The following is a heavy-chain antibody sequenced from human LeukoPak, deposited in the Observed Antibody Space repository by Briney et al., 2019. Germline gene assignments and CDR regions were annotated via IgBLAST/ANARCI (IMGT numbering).Heavy chain of an antibody. J-gene: IGHJ4*02. CDR3: ARDGYCSGGSCYSNFDY. CDR2: IYYSGST. V-gene: IGHV4-59*01. Sequence: SETLSLTCSGSGGSISSYYWSWIRQPPGKGLEGIGYIYYSGSTNYNPSLKSRVTISIDTPKNQFSLKLSSVTAADTAVYYCARDGYCSGGSCYSNFDYWGQGTLVTVSS. D-gene: IGHD2-15*01. CDR1: GGSISSYY.